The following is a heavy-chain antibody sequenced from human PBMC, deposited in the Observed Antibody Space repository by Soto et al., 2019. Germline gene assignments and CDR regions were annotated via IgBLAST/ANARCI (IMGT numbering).Heavy chain of an antibody. CDR3: ASRGNVVVAANNFDY. CDR2: IIPLLGIA. J-gene: IGHJ4*02. Sequence: QVQLVHSGAEVKKPGSSVKVSCKASGGTFSSYTISWVRQAPGQGLEWMGRIIPLLGIANYAQKFQGRVTITADKSTSTDYMELSSLRSEDTAVYYCASRGNVVVAANNFDYWGQGTLVTVCS. V-gene: IGHV1-69*02. CDR1: GGTFSSYT. D-gene: IGHD2-15*01.